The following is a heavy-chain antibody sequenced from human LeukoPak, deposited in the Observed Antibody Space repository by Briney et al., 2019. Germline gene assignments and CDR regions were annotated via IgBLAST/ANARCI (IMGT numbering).Heavy chain of an antibody. CDR1: GFTFTTYW. Sequence: GGSLRLSCAASGFTFTTYWMNWVRQAPGKGLEWVSYISSSSSTIYYADSVKGRFTISRDNAKNSLYLQMNSLRAEDTAVYYCARDLAGYFDYWGQGTLVTVSS. J-gene: IGHJ4*02. CDR2: ISSSSSTI. D-gene: IGHD6-19*01. CDR3: ARDLAGYFDY. V-gene: IGHV3-48*04.